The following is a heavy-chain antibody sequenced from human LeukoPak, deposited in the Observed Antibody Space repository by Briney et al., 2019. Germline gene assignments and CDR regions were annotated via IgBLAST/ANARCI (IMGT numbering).Heavy chain of an antibody. CDR1: GYTFTGYY. V-gene: IGHV1-2*02. CDR3: ARDLYGGTSATFDY. J-gene: IGHJ4*02. CDR2: INPNSGGT. D-gene: IGHD4-23*01. Sequence: ASVKVSCKASGYTFTGYYMHWVRQAPGQGLEWMGWINPNSGGTYYAQKFQGRVTMTSDTSISTAYMEPSRLRSDNTAVYYCARDLYGGTSATFDYWGQGTLVTVSS.